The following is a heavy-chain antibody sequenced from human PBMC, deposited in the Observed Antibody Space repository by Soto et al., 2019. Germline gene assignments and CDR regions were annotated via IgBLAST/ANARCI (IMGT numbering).Heavy chain of an antibody. CDR2: VYYTGST. Sequence: SETLSLTCTVSGDSISTFYWGWMRQSPGKELEWIGYVYYTGSTNYNPSLKSRVTISVDRSKNQFSLKLTSANAADTAVYYCARGRTVRNYADDSSDYFYFFDYWGQRTQVTVSS. CDR1: GDSISTFY. CDR3: ARGRTVRNYADDSSDYFYFFDY. J-gene: IGHJ4*02. V-gene: IGHV4-59*01. D-gene: IGHD3-22*01.